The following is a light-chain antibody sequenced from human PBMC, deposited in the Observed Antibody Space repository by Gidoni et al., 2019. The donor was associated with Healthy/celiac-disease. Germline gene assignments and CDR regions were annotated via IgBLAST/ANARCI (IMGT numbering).Light chain of an antibody. CDR1: QSVSSN. J-gene: IGKJ1*01. CDR3: QQYNYWLPWT. V-gene: IGKV3-15*01. CDR2: GAS. Sequence: EIVMTQYPATLSVSPGERATLSCRASQSVSSNLAWYQQKPGQAPRLLIYGASPRATGIPARFSGSGSGTEFTLTISSLPSEDFAVYYCQQYNYWLPWTFGQGTKVEI.